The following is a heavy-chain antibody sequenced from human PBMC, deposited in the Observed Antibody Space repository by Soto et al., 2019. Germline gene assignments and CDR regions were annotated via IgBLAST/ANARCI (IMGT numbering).Heavy chain of an antibody. CDR2: ISSSSSYT. V-gene: IGHV3-11*06. J-gene: IGHJ4*02. CDR1: GFTFSDYY. CDR3: ARAGAKGSGSYANLDY. Sequence: PGGSLRLSCAASGFTFSDYYMSWIRQAPGKGLEWVSYISSSSSYTNYADSVKGRFTISRDNAKNSLYLQMNSLRAEDTAVYYCARAGAKGSGSYANLDYWGQGTLVTV. D-gene: IGHD3-10*01.